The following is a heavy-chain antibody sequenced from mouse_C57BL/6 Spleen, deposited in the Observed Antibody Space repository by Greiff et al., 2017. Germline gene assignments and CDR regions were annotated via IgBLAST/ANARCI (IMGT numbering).Heavy chain of an antibody. J-gene: IGHJ3*01. V-gene: IGHV1-59*01. CDR2: IDPSDSYT. CDR1: GYTFTSYW. D-gene: IGHD2-5*01. Sequence: QVQLQQPGAELVRPGTSVKLSCKASGYTFTSYWMHWVKQRPGQGLEWIGVIDPSDSYTNYNQKFKGKATLTVDTSSSTAYMQLSSLTSEDSAVYYCARSGGCAYSNQFAYWGQGTLVTVSA. CDR3: ARSGGCAYSNQFAY.